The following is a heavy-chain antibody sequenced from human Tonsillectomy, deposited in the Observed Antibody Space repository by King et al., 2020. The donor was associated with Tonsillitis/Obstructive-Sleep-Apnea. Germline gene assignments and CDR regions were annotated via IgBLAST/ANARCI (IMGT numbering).Heavy chain of an antibody. CDR3: ARRTYYGDYLNWFDP. J-gene: IGHJ5*02. V-gene: IGHV4-34*01. D-gene: IGHD4-17*01. CDR1: GGSFSGYY. CDR2: INHSGST. Sequence: VQLQQWGAGLLKPSETLSLTCAVYGGSFSGYYWSWIRQPPGKGLEWIGEINHSGSTNYNPSLKSRVTISVDTSKNQFSLNLSSVTAADTAVYYCARRTYYGDYLNWFDPWGQGTLVTVSS.